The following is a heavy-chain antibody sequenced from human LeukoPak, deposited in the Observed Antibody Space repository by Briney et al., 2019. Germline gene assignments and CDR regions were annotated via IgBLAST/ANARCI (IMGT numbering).Heavy chain of an antibody. CDR3: ARFRSYDFWSGYYSGDWFDP. J-gene: IGHJ5*02. Sequence: SETLSLTCTVSGGSISSGGYYWSWIRQPPGKGLEWIGYIYHSGSTYYNPSLKSRVTISVDRSKNQFSLKLSSVTAADTAIYYCARFRSYDFWSGYYSGDWFDPWGQGTLVTVSS. CDR1: GGSISSGGYY. V-gene: IGHV4-30-2*01. CDR2: IYHSGST. D-gene: IGHD3-3*01.